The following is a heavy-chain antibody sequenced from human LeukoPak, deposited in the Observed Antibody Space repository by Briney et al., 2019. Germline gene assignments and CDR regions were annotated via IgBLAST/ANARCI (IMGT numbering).Heavy chain of an antibody. J-gene: IGHJ4*02. D-gene: IGHD6-19*01. V-gene: IGHV4-34*01. CDR2: INHSGGT. CDR1: GGSFNGYY. CDR3: ARDIGSGWSVYFDY. Sequence: SETLSLTCAVYGGSFNGYYWSWIRQPPGKGLEWIGEINHSGGTNYNPSLKSRVTISVDTSKNQFSLKLSSVTAADTAVYYCARDIGSGWSVYFDYWGQGTLVTVSS.